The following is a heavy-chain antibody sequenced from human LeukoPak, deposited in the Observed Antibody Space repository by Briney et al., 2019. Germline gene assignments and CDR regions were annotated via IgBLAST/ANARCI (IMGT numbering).Heavy chain of an antibody. CDR2: ISAYNGNT. J-gene: IGHJ4*02. CDR3: ARDYNILAGYPTVDY. Sequence: ASVKVSCKASGYTFTSYGISWVRQAPGQGLEWMGWISAYNGNTNYTQKFQGRVTMTTDTSTSTAYMDLRSLRSDDTAVYYCARDYNILAGYPTVDYWGQGTLVTVSS. D-gene: IGHD3-9*01. CDR1: GYTFTSYG. V-gene: IGHV1-18*01.